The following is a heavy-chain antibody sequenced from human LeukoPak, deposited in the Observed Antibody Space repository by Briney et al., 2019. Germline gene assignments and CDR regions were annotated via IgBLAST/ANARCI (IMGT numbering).Heavy chain of an antibody. D-gene: IGHD3-9*01. CDR3: ARVARGSVLRYFDWSVAFDI. Sequence: GGSLRLSCAASGFTFSSYSMNWVRQAPGKGLEWVSSSSSSSSYIYNADSVKGRFTISRDNAKNSLYLRMNSQRAEDTAVYYCARVARGSVLRYFDWSVAFDIWGQGTMVTVSS. V-gene: IGHV3-21*01. J-gene: IGHJ3*02. CDR1: GFTFSSYS. CDR2: SSSSSSYI.